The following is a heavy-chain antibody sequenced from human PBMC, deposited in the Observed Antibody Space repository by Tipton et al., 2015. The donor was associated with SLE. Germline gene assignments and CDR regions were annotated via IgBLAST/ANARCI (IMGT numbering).Heavy chain of an antibody. D-gene: IGHD1-26*01. Sequence: QLVQSGAEVKKPGSSVKVSCKASGGTFSSYAISWVRQAPGQGLEWMGWISAYNGNTNYAQNLQGRVTMTTDTSTNTAYMELRSLTSDDTAIYYCARGPQWEPPAFDIWGHGTMVTVSS. J-gene: IGHJ3*02. CDR2: ISAYNGNT. CDR1: GGTFSSYA. V-gene: IGHV1-18*01. CDR3: ARGPQWEPPAFDI.